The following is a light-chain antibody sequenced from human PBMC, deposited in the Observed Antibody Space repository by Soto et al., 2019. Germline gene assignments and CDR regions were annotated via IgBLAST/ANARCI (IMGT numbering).Light chain of an antibody. Sequence: DIVFKQSPATLSFSPVERAALSCRASQSVSSYLAWYQQKPGQAPRLPIYDASNRATGIPARFSGSGSETDFTLTISSLQPEDFAIYYCQQYNSFSLTFGGGTKVDIK. V-gene: IGKV3-11*01. J-gene: IGKJ4*01. CDR3: QQYNSFSLT. CDR2: DAS. CDR1: QSVSSY.